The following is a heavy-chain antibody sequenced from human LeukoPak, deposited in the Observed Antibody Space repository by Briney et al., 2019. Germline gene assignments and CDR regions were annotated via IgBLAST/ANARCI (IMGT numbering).Heavy chain of an antibody. V-gene: IGHV4-39*01. J-gene: IGHJ4*02. D-gene: IGHD6-19*01. CDR3: ARHASVDGNWPRPLDY. Sequence: SETLSLTCTVSGGSISSSSYYWGWIRQPPGKGLEWIGNIYYSGSTYYKPSLKTRVTISVDTSKNQFSLKLTSVTAADTAVYYCARHASVDGNWPRPLDYWGQGSLVTVSS. CDR1: GGSISSSSYY. CDR2: IYYSGST.